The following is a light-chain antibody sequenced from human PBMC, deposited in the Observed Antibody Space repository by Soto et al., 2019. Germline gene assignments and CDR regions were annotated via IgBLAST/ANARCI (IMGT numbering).Light chain of an antibody. CDR3: AAWDDSLNGPV. J-gene: IGLJ3*02. CDR1: SSNIGSNI. Sequence: QSVLTQSPSASGTPGQRVTISCSGSSSNIGSNIVNWYQQLPGTAPKLLIHSNDQRPSGVPDRFSGSKSGTSASLAISGLHSEDEADYYCAAWDDSLNGPVFGGGTKPTVL. V-gene: IGLV1-44*01. CDR2: SND.